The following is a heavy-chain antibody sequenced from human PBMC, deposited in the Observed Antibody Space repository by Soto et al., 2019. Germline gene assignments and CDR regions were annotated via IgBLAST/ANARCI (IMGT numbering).Heavy chain of an antibody. CDR3: ASPTYCTNGVCYRKSGYYGMDV. CDR2: ISAYNGNT. CDR1: GYTFTSYG. Sequence: VQLVQSGAEVKKPGASVKVSCKASGYTFTSYGISWVRQAPGQGLEWMGWISAYNGNTNYAQKLQGRVTMTTDTSTSTAYMELRSLRSDDTAVYYCASPTYCTNGVCYRKSGYYGMDVWGQGTTVTVSS. D-gene: IGHD2-8*01. J-gene: IGHJ6*02. V-gene: IGHV1-18*01.